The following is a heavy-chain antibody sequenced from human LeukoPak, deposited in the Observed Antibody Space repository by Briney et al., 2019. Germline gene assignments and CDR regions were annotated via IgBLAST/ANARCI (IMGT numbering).Heavy chain of an antibody. CDR2: INPNSGGT. D-gene: IGHD2-2*01. V-gene: IGHV1-2*02. J-gene: IGHJ5*02. CDR3: ASASPPIVVVPAAIWFDP. CDR1: GYTFTGYY. Sequence: ASVKVSCKASGYTFTGYYMHWVRQAPGQGLEGMGWINPNSGGTNYAQKFQGRVTMTRDTSISTAYMELSRLRSDDTAVYYCASASPPIVVVPAAIWFDPWGQGTLVTVSS.